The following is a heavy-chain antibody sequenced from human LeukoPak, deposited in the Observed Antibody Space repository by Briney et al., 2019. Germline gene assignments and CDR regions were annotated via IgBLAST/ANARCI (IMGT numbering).Heavy chain of an antibody. Sequence: GGFLRLSCAASGFTFSSYSMNWVGQAPGKGLEWVSSISSSSSFIYYADSVKGRFTISRDNAKNSLYLQMNSLRAEDTAVYYCARDSISTTGVFGYWGQGTLVTVSS. V-gene: IGHV3-21*01. D-gene: IGHD4-23*01. CDR1: GFTFSSYS. CDR2: ISSSSSFI. J-gene: IGHJ4*02. CDR3: ARDSISTTGVFGY.